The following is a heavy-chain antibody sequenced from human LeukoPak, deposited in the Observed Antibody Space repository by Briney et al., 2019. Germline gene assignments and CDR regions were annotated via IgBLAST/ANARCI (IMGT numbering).Heavy chain of an antibody. J-gene: IGHJ6*03. CDR3: ARERVGAGYYMDV. V-gene: IGHV3-48*01. CDR2: ISGTSNTI. Sequence: GGSLRLSCVGSGFTFSSYSMNWVRQAPGKGLEWVSYISGTSNTIYYADSVKGRFTVSRDNAKNSLYLQMNNLRAEDTAVYYCARERVGAGYYMDVWGKGTTVTISS. D-gene: IGHD1-26*01. CDR1: GFTFSSYS.